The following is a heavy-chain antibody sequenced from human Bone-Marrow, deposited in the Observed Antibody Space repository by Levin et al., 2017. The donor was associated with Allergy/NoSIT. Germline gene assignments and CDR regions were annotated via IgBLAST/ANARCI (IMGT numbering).Heavy chain of an antibody. Sequence: LSLTCAASGFTFSNYHMNWVRQAPGKGLEWISFISSESSTVYHADSVKGRFTISRDNARNSLFLHMSSLRAEDTAVYYCARDAYYSDTSGYQSDYWGQGTLVTVSS. CDR3: ARDAYYSDTSGYQSDY. CDR1: GFTFSNYH. J-gene: IGHJ4*02. D-gene: IGHD3-22*01. V-gene: IGHV3-48*01. CDR2: ISSESSTV.